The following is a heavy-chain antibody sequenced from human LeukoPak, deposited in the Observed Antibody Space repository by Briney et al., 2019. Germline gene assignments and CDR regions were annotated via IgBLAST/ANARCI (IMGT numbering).Heavy chain of an antibody. J-gene: IGHJ2*01. CDR3: ARWRYSGYDYWYFDL. Sequence: SETLSLTCTVSGDSLGTYYWSWIRQPPAKGLDWIGYIYRSGRTSYSPSLESRVTMSIDMSKNLFSLKLTSLTAPDTAVYYCARWRYSGYDYWYFDLWGRGTLVTVSS. D-gene: IGHD5-12*01. V-gene: IGHV4-59*08. CDR1: GDSLGTYY. CDR2: IYRSGRT.